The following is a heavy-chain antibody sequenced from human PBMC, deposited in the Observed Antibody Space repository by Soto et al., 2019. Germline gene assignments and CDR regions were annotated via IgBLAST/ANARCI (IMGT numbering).Heavy chain of an antibody. D-gene: IGHD3-16*01. CDR1: GFTFSNYA. CDR3: ARAHKLGEPP. CDR2: ISGSGIST. V-gene: IGHV3-23*01. J-gene: IGHJ5*02. Sequence: EVQLLESGGGLVQPGGSLRLSCAASGFTFSNYAMSWVRQAPGKGLEWVSAISGSGISTYYADSVKGRFTISRDNSMTTLYLQMKTLRAEDTAMYHCARAHKLGEPPGGQGTLVTVSS.